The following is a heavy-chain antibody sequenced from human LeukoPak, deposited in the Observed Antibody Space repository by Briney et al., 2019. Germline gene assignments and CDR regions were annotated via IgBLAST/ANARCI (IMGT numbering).Heavy chain of an antibody. CDR1: GFTFSDYY. Sequence: PGGSLRLSCAASGFTFSDYYMSWIRQAPGKGLEWVSYISSSGSTIYYADSVKGRFTISRDNSKNSLYLQMNSLRTEDTALYYCAKDIAGGDYYFDYWGQGTLVTVSS. J-gene: IGHJ4*02. CDR3: AKDIAGGDYYFDY. V-gene: IGHV3-11*01. CDR2: ISSSGSTI. D-gene: IGHD1-14*01.